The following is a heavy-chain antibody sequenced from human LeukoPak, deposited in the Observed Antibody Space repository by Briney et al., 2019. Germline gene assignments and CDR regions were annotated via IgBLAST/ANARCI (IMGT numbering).Heavy chain of an antibody. Sequence: SETLSLTCTVSGGSIGSYYWSWIRQPPGKRLEWIGYIYDSGSTNYNPSLKSRVTISIDTSKSQLSLKLSSVTAADTAVYYCARVPVTTYWYFDLWGRGTLVTVSS. V-gene: IGHV4-59*01. D-gene: IGHD4-17*01. J-gene: IGHJ2*01. CDR3: ARVPVTTYWYFDL. CDR1: GGSIGSYY. CDR2: IYDSGST.